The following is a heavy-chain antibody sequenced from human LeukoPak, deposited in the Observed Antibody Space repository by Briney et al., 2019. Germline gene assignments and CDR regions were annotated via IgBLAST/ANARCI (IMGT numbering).Heavy chain of an antibody. Sequence: GGSLRLSCAASGFTVSSNYMSWVRQAPGKGLEWVSVIYSGGSTYYADSVKGRFTISRDNSKNTLYLQMNSLRAEDTAVYYCARQRWLPHGDFDYWGQGTLVTVSS. D-gene: IGHD5-24*01. CDR2: IYSGGST. CDR1: GFTVSSNY. J-gene: IGHJ4*02. CDR3: ARQRWLPHGDFDY. V-gene: IGHV3-53*01.